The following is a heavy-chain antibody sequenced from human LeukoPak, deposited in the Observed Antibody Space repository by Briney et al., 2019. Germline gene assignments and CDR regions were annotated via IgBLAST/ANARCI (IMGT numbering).Heavy chain of an antibody. Sequence: SETLSLTCTVPGGSISSYYWIWFRQPAGKGLGWIGRIHTSGNAYYNPSLKSRVTMSVDTSKNQFSLRLTSVTAADTAVYYCARDPGDYNHDWYFDLWGRGTLVTVSS. CDR3: ARDPGDYNHDWYFDL. D-gene: IGHD4-17*01. CDR2: IHTSGNA. CDR1: GGSISSYY. J-gene: IGHJ2*01. V-gene: IGHV4-4*07.